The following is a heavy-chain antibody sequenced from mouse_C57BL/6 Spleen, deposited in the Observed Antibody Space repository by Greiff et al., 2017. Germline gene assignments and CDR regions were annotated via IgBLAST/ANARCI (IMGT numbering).Heavy chain of an antibody. CDR2: INPSTGGT. Sequence: VQLQQSGPELVKPGASVKISCKASGYSFTGYYMNWVKQSPEKSLEWIGEINPSTGGTTYNQKFKAKATLTVAKSSSTDYMQLKSLTSEDSAVYYCARVDYDYPFAYWGQGTLVTVSA. CDR3: ARVDYDYPFAY. J-gene: IGHJ3*01. CDR1: GYSFTGYY. D-gene: IGHD2-4*01. V-gene: IGHV1-42*01.